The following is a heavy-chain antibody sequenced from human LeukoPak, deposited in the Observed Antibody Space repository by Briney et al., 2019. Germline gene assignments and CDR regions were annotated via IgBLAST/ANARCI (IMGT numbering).Heavy chain of an antibody. CDR3: ARDYDIDGYYFDY. V-gene: IGHV3-30*01. D-gene: IGHD3-16*01. J-gene: IGHJ4*02. CDR1: GFTFSSYA. CDR2: ITHDGSNK. Sequence: GGSLRLSCAASGFTFSSYAMHWVRQAPGKGLEWVAVITHDGSNKYYADSVKGRFTISRDNSKKTLYLQMNSLRAEDTAVYHCARDYDIDGYYFDYWGQGTLVTVSS.